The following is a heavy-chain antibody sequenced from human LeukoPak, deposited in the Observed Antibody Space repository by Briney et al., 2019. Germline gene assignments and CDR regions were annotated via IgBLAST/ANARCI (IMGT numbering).Heavy chain of an antibody. CDR1: GFTFSSFG. CDR3: ASAYSSEHYYFDY. CDR2: IRFDGSNK. D-gene: IGHD6-19*01. V-gene: IGHV3-30*02. Sequence: GGSLRLSCAASGFTFSSFGMHWVRQAPGKGLEWVTFIRFDGSNKYYADSVKGRFTISRDNSKNTLFLQMNSLRAEDTAVYYCASAYSSEHYYFDYWGQGTLVTVSS. J-gene: IGHJ4*02.